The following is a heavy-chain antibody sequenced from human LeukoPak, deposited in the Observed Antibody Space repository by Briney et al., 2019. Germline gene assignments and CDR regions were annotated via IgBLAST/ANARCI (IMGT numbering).Heavy chain of an antibody. J-gene: IGHJ4*02. D-gene: IGHD2-21*02. Sequence: GGSLRLSCAAYGFTFSSYSMNWVRQAPGKGLEWVSSISGSSSYIYYADSVKGRFTMSRATAKNSLYLQMISLRAEDTAVYYCATVKCGGDCYSPSYFDYWGQGALVTVSS. V-gene: IGHV3-21*01. CDR1: GFTFSSYS. CDR3: ATVKCGGDCYSPSYFDY. CDR2: ISGSSSYI.